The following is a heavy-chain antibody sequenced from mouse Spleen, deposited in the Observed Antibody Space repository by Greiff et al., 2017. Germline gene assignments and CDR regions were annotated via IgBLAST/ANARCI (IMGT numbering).Heavy chain of an antibody. CDR2: IRNKANGYTT. Sequence: EVKLVESGGGLVQPGGSLRLSCATSGFTFTDYYMSWVRQPPGKALEWLGFIRNKANGYTTEYSASVKGRFTISRDNSQSILYLQMNTLRAEDSATYYCARANSFITTVDDWYFDVWGAGTTVTVSS. V-gene: IGHV7-3*02. CDR3: ARANSFITTVDDWYFDV. J-gene: IGHJ1*01. D-gene: IGHD1-1*01. CDR1: GFTFTDYY.